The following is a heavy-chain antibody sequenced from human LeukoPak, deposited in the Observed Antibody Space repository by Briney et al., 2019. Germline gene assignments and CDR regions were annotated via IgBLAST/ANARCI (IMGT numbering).Heavy chain of an antibody. CDR3: AGDPRNYDFWSGSISFFDY. J-gene: IGHJ4*02. V-gene: IGHV4-4*07. Sequence: SETLSLTCTVSGGSISSYYWSWIRQPAGKGLEWIGRIYTSGSTYYNPSLKSRVTMSVDTSKNQFSLKLSSVTAADTAVYYCAGDPRNYDFWSGSISFFDYWGQGTLVTVSS. D-gene: IGHD3-3*01. CDR1: GGSISSYY. CDR2: IYTSGST.